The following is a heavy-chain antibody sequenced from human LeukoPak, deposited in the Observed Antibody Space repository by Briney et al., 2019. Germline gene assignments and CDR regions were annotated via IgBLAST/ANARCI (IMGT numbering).Heavy chain of an antibody. CDR2: MNPNSGNT. CDR3: ARGYSSGYLIYMDV. V-gene: IGHV1-8*01. D-gene: IGHD3-22*01. J-gene: IGHJ6*03. Sequence: ASVKVSCKASGYTFTSYDINWVRQATGQGLEWMGWMNPNSGNTGYAQKFQGRVTMTRDTSISTAYMELSRLRSDDTAVYYCARGYSSGYLIYMDVWGKGTTVTVSS. CDR1: GYTFTSYD.